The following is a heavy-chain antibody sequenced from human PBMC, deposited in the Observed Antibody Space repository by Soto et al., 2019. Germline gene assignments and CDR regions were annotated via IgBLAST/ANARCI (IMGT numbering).Heavy chain of an antibody. CDR3: ARDRKYQLLSYYYYGMDV. CDR2: ISAYNGNT. CDR1: GGTFTSYG. V-gene: IGHV1-18*01. D-gene: IGHD2-2*01. J-gene: IGHJ6*02. Sequence: ASVKVSCKASGGTFTSYGISWVRQAPGQGLEWMGWISAYNGNTNYAQKLQGRVTMTTDTSTSTAYMELRSLRSDDTAVYYCARDRKYQLLSYYYYGMDVWGQGTTVTVSS.